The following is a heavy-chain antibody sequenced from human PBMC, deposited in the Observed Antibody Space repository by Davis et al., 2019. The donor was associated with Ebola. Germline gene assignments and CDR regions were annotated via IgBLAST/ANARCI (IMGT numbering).Heavy chain of an antibody. CDR3: ASPIVGATRIDY. Sequence: SETLSLTCTVSGGSVSSGSYYWSCIRQPPGKGLAWLGYIYYSGSTNYNPSLKSRVTISVDTSKNQFSLKLSSVTAADTAVYYCASPIVGATRIDYWGQGTLVTVSS. D-gene: IGHD1-26*01. V-gene: IGHV4-61*01. CDR2: IYYSGST. CDR1: GGSVSSGSYY. J-gene: IGHJ4*02.